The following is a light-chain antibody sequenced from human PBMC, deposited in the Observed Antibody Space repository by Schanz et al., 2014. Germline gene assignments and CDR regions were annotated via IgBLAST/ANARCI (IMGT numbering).Light chain of an antibody. CDR2: EVS. Sequence: QSALTQPASVSGSPGQSVTISCTGTSNDVGGYNYVSWYQQHPGKAPKLMIYEVSKRPSGVPDRFSASKSGNTASLTISGLQAEDEADYYCCSYAGTYSVVFGGGTKLTVL. CDR3: CSYAGTYSVV. V-gene: IGLV2-11*01. J-gene: IGLJ2*01. CDR1: SNDVGGYNY.